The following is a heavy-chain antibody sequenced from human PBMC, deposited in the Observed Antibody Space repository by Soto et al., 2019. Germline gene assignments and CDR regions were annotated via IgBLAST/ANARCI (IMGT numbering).Heavy chain of an antibody. CDR3: TRGRSSGNYYP. V-gene: IGHV6-1*01. J-gene: IGHJ5*02. CDR1: GDSVYSNNAA. D-gene: IGHD3-10*01. Sequence: QVQLQQSGPGLVKPSQTLSLTCAISGDSVYSNNAAWNWFRPSPSRGLEWLGRTYYRSKWSSDYGESVKRRRTVNADTSKNQFSLQLKSVTPEDTAVYYCTRGRSSGNYYPWGQGTLVTVSS. CDR2: TYYRSKWSS.